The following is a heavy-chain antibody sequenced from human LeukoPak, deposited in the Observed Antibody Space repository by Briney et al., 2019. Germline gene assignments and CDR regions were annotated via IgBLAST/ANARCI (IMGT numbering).Heavy chain of an antibody. D-gene: IGHD5-18*01. Sequence: GGSLRLSCGASGFTFSTYWMHRVRQAPGKGLVWVSRIDVDGSTTGYADSVKGRFTISRDNTKNTLYLQMDSLRAEDTAVYYCVRGYTYGLDNWGQGTLVTVSS. CDR3: VRGYTYGLDN. CDR1: GFTFSTYW. CDR2: IDVDGSTT. V-gene: IGHV3-74*01. J-gene: IGHJ4*02.